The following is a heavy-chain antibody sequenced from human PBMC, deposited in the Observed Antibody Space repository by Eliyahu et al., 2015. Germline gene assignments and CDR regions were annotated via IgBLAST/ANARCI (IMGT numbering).Heavy chain of an antibody. CDR1: GFXFSGYW. Sequence: ELAESGGGLVQPGGSLRXSXXASGFXFSGYWMXWXRQAPGKGLEWVANINEDGSEKNYADSVKGRFTISRDNAKNSLYLQMNGLRAEDTAVYYCARDEYSGRWWGQGTLVTVSS. CDR2: INEDGSEK. D-gene: IGHD1-26*01. J-gene: IGHJ4*02. V-gene: IGHV3-7*04. CDR3: ARDEYSGRW.